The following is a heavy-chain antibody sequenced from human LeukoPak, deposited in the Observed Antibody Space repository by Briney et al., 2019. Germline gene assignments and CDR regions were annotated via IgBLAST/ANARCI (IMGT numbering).Heavy chain of an antibody. Sequence: PETLSLTCTVSGGSISSYYWSWIRQPPGKGLEWIGYIYYSGSTNYNPSLKSRVTISVDTSKNQFSLKLSSVTAADTAVCYCARVRTPYGYYGMDVWGQGTTVTVSS. V-gene: IGHV4-59*01. CDR1: GGSISSYY. CDR3: ARVRTPYGYYGMDV. CDR2: IYYSGST. J-gene: IGHJ6*02. D-gene: IGHD3-10*01.